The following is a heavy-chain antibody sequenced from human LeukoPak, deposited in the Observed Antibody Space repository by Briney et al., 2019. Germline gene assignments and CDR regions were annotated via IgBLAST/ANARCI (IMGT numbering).Heavy chain of an antibody. CDR2: INVEGTTT. CDR3: TRGGEEPFDY. J-gene: IGHJ4*02. CDR1: GFTFTRFW. D-gene: IGHD3-10*01. V-gene: IGHV3-74*01. Sequence: GGSLRLSCAGSGFTFTRFWLHWVRQAPGRGLVWVSRINVEGTTTTYADSVEGRFTISRDENTLYLQMNHLRVDDTAVYYCTRGGEEPFDYWGQGTLVTVSS.